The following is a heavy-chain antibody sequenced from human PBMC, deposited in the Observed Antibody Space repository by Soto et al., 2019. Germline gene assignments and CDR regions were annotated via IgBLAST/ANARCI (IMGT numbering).Heavy chain of an antibody. CDR2: ISSGRDSI. D-gene: IGHD2-2*01. V-gene: IGHV3-21*01. CDR3: ARDFVYRGYCTSTSCANFDY. CDR1: GFTFSSYS. Sequence: GGSLRLSCVASGFTFSSYSMNWVRQAPGKGLEWVSFISSGRDSIYYADSVKGRFTISRDNTKNSLYLEMNSLRAEDTAVYFCARDFVYRGYCTSTSCANFDYWGQGTLVTVSS. J-gene: IGHJ4*02.